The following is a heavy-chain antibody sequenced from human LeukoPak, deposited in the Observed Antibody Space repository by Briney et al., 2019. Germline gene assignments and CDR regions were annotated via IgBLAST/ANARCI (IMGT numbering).Heavy chain of an antibody. V-gene: IGHV3-23*01. J-gene: IGHJ4*02. CDR3: ATYSGYDRIFDY. CDR1: GFTFSSYA. Sequence: GGSLRLSCAASGFTFSSYAMSWVRQAPGKGLEWVSAISGSGGSTYYADSVKGRSTISRDNSKNTLYLQMNSLRAEDTAVYYCATYSGYDRIFDYWGQGTLVTVSS. CDR2: ISGSGGST. D-gene: IGHD5-12*01.